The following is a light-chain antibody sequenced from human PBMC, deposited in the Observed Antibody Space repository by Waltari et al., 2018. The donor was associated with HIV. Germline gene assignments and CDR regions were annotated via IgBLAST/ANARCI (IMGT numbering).Light chain of an antibody. V-gene: IGLV1-44*01. Sequence: QSVLTQPPSASGTAGQRVTISCSGGRDNIGVNSVTWYQHLPGTAPRLLIHHNNQRPSGVPDRFSGSKSGTSASLAISGLQSEDEGDYYCAAWDDGLNALFGGGTKLTVL. CDR3: AAWDDGLNAL. CDR2: HNN. J-gene: IGLJ2*01. CDR1: RDNIGVNS.